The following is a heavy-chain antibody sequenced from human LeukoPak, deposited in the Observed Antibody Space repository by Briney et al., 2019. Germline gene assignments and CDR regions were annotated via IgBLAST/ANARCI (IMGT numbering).Heavy chain of an antibody. D-gene: IGHD2-15*01. CDR3: ARERASGYCSGGGCYGYFDY. CDR2: INQDGSEK. CDR1: AFTFNSYS. Sequence: PGGSLRLSCAASAFTFNSYSMSWVRQAPGKGLEWVANINQDGSEKFYVDSVKGRFTISRDNAKNSLYLQFNSLRAEDTAVYYCARERASGYCSGGGCYGYFDYWGQGTLVIVSS. J-gene: IGHJ4*02. V-gene: IGHV3-7*01.